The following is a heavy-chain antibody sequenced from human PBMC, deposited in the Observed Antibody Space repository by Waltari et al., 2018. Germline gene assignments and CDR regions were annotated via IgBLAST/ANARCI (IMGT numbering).Heavy chain of an antibody. J-gene: IGHJ5*01. Sequence: QVQLQESGPGLVKPPETLSLTCPVSGGSLSSFSWSWIRESPGKGLEWVGYVDYMGSTNYNPYLKSRVTISVNTSKNQFSLMVNSVTAADTAIYYCARRMGYRSSWYGWTFDSWGQGTLVTVSS. V-gene: IGHV4-59*01. CDR2: VDYMGST. D-gene: IGHD6-13*01. CDR3: ARRMGYRSSWYGWTFDS. CDR1: GGSLSSFS.